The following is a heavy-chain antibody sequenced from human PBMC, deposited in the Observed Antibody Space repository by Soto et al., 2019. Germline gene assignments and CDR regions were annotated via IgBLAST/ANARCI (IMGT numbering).Heavy chain of an antibody. CDR2: IDPSDSYT. V-gene: IGHV5-10-1*01. CDR1: GYSFTSYW. D-gene: IGHD2-2*02. CDR3: ASRGYCSSTSCYNYYGMDV. J-gene: IGHJ6*02. Sequence: GESLKISCKGSGYSFTSYWISWVRQMPGKGLEWMGRIDPSDSYTNYSPSFQGHVTISADKSISTAYLQWSSLKASDTAMYYCASRGYCSSTSCYNYYGMDVWGQGTTVTVSS.